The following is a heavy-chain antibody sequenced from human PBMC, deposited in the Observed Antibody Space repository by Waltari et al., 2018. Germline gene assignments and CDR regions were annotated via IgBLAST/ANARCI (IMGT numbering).Heavy chain of an antibody. CDR1: GYTFSDYG. V-gene: IGHV1-18*01. CDR2: ISGNNGHT. D-gene: IGHD3-3*01. J-gene: IGHJ5*02. Sequence: QVQLVQSGAEVKKPGASVKVSCKASGYTFSDYGIRWVRQATGPGLEWMGWISGNNGHTNHAQKFQGRLIMTEDTSATTVYMELTYLTSDDTAVYYCARERHRLMEEGYLMALDPWGQGTLVTVSS. CDR3: ARERHRLMEEGYLMALDP.